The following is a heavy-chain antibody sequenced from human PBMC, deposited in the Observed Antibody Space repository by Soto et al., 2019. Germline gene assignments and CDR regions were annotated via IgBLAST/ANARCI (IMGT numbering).Heavy chain of an antibody. J-gene: IGHJ5*02. Sequence: SVNVSCKASVYTFTGYYMHWVRQAPGQGLEWMGWINPNSGGTNYAQKFQGRVTMTRDTSISTAYMELSRLRSDDTAVYYCARHILAITMILGAYHWGQGTMVTVSA. D-gene: IGHD3-22*01. CDR1: VYTFTGYY. CDR2: INPNSGGT. CDR3: ARHILAITMILGAYH. V-gene: IGHV1-2*02.